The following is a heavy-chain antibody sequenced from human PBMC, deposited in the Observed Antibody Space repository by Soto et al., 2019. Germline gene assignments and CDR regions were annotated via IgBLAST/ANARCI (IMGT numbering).Heavy chain of an antibody. D-gene: IGHD3-3*01. J-gene: IGHJ6*04. Sequence: HGESLKISCKGSGYNFATHWIGWVRQMPGKGMEWMGIIYPGDSDSRYNPSVQGQVTISADKSINTAYLQWSSLKASDTAMYYCARVLYHFWDGTHYNYDDMAVLVEGTTVTVSS. V-gene: IGHV5-51*01. CDR3: ARVLYHFWDGTHYNYDDMAV. CDR1: GYNFATHW. CDR2: IYPGDSDS.